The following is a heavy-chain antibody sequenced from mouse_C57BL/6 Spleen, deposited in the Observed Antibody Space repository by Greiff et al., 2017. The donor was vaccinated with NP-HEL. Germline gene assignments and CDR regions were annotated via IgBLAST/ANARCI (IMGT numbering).Heavy chain of an antibody. CDR1: GYSFTGYY. CDR2: INPSTGGT. D-gene: IGHD3-3*01. V-gene: IGHV1-42*01. CDR3: ARSREGYYGMDH. Sequence: DVQLQESGPELVKPGASVKISCKASGYSFTGYYMNWVKQSPEKSLEWIGEINPSTGGTTYNQKFKAKATLTVDKSSSTAYMQLKSLPSEDSAVYYWARSREGYYGMDHRGQGTSGTVSS. J-gene: IGHJ4*01.